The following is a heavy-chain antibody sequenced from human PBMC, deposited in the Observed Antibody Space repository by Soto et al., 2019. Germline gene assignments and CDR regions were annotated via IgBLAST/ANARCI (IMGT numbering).Heavy chain of an antibody. CDR3: AREIGYSSTWPAY. J-gene: IGHJ4*02. D-gene: IGHD6-13*01. Sequence: PGGSLRLSCAASGFTFSSYSMNWVRQVPGKGLEWVSSISSSSSYIYYADSVKGRFTVSRDNSRSTLYLQMNSLRVEDTAVYFCAREIGYSSTWPAYWGQGTLVTVSS. V-gene: IGHV3-21*01. CDR1: GFTFSSYS. CDR2: ISSSSSYI.